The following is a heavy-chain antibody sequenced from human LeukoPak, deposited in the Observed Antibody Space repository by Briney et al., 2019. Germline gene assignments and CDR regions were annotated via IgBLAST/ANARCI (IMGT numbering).Heavy chain of an antibody. CDR3: ARDGGSGWYYFDY. CDR2: INGDGSTT. Sequence: PGGSLRLSCAASGFTFSSYWMHWVRQAPGKGLVWVSHINGDGSTTSYADSVKGRFTISRDNSKNTLYLQMNSLRAEDTAVYYCARDGGSGWYYFDYWGQGTLVTVSS. V-gene: IGHV3-74*01. CDR1: GFTFSSYW. J-gene: IGHJ4*02. D-gene: IGHD6-19*01.